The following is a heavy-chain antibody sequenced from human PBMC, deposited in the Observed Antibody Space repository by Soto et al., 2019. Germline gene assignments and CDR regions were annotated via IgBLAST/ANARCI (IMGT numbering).Heavy chain of an antibody. CDR3: ARGGYYYDSSGYYFDY. J-gene: IGHJ4*02. V-gene: IGHV1-69*06. CDR1: GGTFSSYA. CDR2: FIPIFGTA. D-gene: IGHD3-22*01. Sequence: GASVKVSCKASGGTFSSYAISWVRQAPGQGLEWMGGFIPIFGTANYAQKFQGRVTITADKSTSTAYMELSSLRSEDTAVYYCARGGYYYDSSGYYFDYWGQGTLVTVSS.